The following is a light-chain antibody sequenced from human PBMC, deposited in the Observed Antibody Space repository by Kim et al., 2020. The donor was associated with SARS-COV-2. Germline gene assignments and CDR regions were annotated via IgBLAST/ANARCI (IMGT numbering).Light chain of an antibody. V-gene: IGKV1-5*03. CDR3: QQYDSYWT. Sequence: SAYVGDRVTITCRASQTMSTWVAWYQQKPGKAPKLLIYEASNLESGVPSRFSGSGSGTEFTLTISSLQPDDFATYYCQQYDSYWTFGQGTKVDIK. J-gene: IGKJ1*01. CDR2: EAS. CDR1: QTMSTW.